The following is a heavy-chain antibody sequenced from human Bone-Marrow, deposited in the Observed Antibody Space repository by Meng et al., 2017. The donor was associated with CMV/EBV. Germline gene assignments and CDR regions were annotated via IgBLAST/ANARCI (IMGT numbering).Heavy chain of an antibody. CDR2: INPNSGGT. V-gene: IGHV1-2*02. Sequence: ASVKVSCKDSGYTFTGYYMHWVRQAPGQGLEWMGWINPNSGGTNYAQKFQGRVTMTRDTSISTAYMELSRLRSDDTAVYYCTRDVGWEEQQLVYLREYWYFDLWGRGTLVTVSS. D-gene: IGHD6-13*01. J-gene: IGHJ2*01. CDR3: TRDVGWEEQQLVYLREYWYFDL. CDR1: GYTFTGYY.